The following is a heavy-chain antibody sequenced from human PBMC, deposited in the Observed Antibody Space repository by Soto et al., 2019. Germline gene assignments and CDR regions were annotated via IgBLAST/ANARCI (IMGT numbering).Heavy chain of an antibody. J-gene: IGHJ3*02. Sequence: GESLKISCKGSGYSFSTHWLAWVRQMPGKGLEYMGIIYPGDSDARYSPSFQGQLTLSADKFISTAYLQWTSLKASDTAIYFCARARVSTPRLEDPFDIWGQGTMVTVSS. D-gene: IGHD5-12*01. CDR1: GYSFSTHW. CDR3: ARARVSTPRLEDPFDI. CDR2: IYPGDSDA. V-gene: IGHV5-51*01.